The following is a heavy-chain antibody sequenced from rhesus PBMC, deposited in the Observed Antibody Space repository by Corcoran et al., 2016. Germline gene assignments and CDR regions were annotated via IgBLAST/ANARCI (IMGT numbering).Heavy chain of an antibody. CDR3: ASIYCTSTTCYRFYFDY. Sequence: QVQLQESGPGLVKPSETLSLTCAVSGYSISSGYGWSWIRQPPGKGLEWIGYIGGSSCGTNYTPSPKSRVTSSKDTSKNQFSLKLSSVTAADTAVYYCASIYCTSTTCYRFYFDYWGQGVLVSVSS. V-gene: IGHV4-127*01. CDR1: GYSISSGYG. D-gene: IGHD2-2*01. J-gene: IGHJ4*01. CDR2: IGGSSCGT.